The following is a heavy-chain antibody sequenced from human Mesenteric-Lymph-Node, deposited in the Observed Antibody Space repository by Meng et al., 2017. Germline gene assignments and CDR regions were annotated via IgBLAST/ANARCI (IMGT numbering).Heavy chain of an antibody. V-gene: IGHV1-18*01. Sequence: ASVKVSCKASGYTFTSYGISWVRQAPGQGLEWMGWISAYNGNTNYAQKLQGRVTMTTDTSTSTAYMELRSLRSDDTAVYYCARMRTYCGGDCYLRDYYYGMDVWGQGTTVTVSS. CDR2: ISAYNGNT. D-gene: IGHD2-21*02. CDR1: GYTFTSYG. CDR3: ARMRTYCGGDCYLRDYYYGMDV. J-gene: IGHJ6*02.